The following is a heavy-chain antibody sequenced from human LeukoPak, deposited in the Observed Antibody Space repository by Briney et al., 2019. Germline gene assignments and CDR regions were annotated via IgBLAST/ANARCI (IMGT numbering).Heavy chain of an antibody. D-gene: IGHD3-3*01. CDR1: GYTFTSYY. V-gene: IGHV1-2*02. J-gene: IGHJ3*02. CDR3: ARQVDYDFWSGYYTGCDAFDI. Sequence: ASVKVSCKASGYTFTSYYMHWVRQAPGQGLEWMGWINPDSGGTNYAQKFQGRVTMTRDTSISTAYMELSRLRSDDTAVYYCARQVDYDFWSGYYTGCDAFDIWGQGTMVTVSS. CDR2: INPDSGGT.